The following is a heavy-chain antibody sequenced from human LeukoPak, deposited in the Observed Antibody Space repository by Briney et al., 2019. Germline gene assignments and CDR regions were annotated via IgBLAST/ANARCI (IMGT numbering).Heavy chain of an antibody. CDR3: ARAPPAYYDFWSGSVSRYYYYGMDV. J-gene: IGHJ6*02. D-gene: IGHD3-3*01. CDR2: ISSSSSTI. CDR1: GSTFSSYS. V-gene: IGHV3-48*02. Sequence: PGGSLRLSCAASGSTFSSYSMNWVRQAPGKGLEWVSYISSSSSTIYYADSVKGRFTISRDNAKNSLYLQMNSLRDEDTAVYYCARAPPAYYDFWSGSVSRYYYYGMDVWGQGTTVTVSS.